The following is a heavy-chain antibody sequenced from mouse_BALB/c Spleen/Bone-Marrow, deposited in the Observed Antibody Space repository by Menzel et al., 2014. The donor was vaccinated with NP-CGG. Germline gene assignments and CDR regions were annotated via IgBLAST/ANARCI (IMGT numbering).Heavy chain of an antibody. V-gene: IGHV14-3*02. CDR1: GFKIKDTY. J-gene: IGHJ2*01. CDR2: IDPANANS. CDR3: ANHVCGFYFDY. Sequence: EVKLMESGAELVKPGASVKLFCTASGFKIKDTYMHWVKQRTEQGLERIGRIDPANANSKYDTKFQGKATIPADPSSNTAYRQLSSLTSDDAAVYYCANHVCGFYFDYWGQGTTLTVTS.